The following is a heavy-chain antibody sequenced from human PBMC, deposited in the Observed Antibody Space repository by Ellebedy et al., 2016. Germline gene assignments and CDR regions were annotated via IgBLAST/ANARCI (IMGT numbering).Heavy chain of an antibody. CDR3: ARAVYGMGWFDP. CDR2: INAGNGNT. J-gene: IGHJ5*02. D-gene: IGHD2-8*01. CDR1: GYTFTTYA. Sequence: ASVKVSCKASGYTFTTYAMHWVRQAPGQRLEWMGWINAGNGNTKYSQKFQGRVTITRDTSANTAYMELSSLRSEDTAVYYCARAVYGMGWFDPWGQGTLVTVSS. V-gene: IGHV1-3*01.